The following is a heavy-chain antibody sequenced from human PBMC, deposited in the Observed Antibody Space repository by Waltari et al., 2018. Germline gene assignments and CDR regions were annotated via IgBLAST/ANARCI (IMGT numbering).Heavy chain of an antibody. CDR1: GFTVSSNH. Sequence: EVQLVESGGGLIQPGGSLSLSCSASGFTVSSNHMSWVRPAQGKGLGGVSGIYSGGSTYYADSVKGRFTISRDNSKNTLYLQMNSLRAEDTAVYYCARGQKRRYSGYDCIDYWGQGTLVTVSS. CDR2: IYSGGST. J-gene: IGHJ4*02. CDR3: ARGQKRRYSGYDCIDY. V-gene: IGHV3-53*01. D-gene: IGHD5-12*01.